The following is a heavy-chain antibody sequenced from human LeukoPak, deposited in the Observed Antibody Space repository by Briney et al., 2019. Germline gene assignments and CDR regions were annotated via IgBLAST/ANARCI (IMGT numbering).Heavy chain of an antibody. CDR3: ARVQVYSYGYKPFDI. V-gene: IGHV4-59*01. D-gene: IGHD5-18*01. Sequence: SETLSLTCTVSGGSISSYYWSWIRQPPGKGLEWIGYIYYGGSTNYNPSLKSRVTISVDTSKNQFSLKLSSVTAADTAVYYCARVQVYSYGYKPFDIWGQGTMVTVSS. J-gene: IGHJ3*02. CDR1: GGSISSYY. CDR2: IYYGGST.